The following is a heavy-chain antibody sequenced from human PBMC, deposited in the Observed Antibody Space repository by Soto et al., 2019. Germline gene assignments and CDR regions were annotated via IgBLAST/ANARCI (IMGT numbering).Heavy chain of an antibody. CDR2: IDWDDDK. D-gene: IGHD6-13*01. CDR1: GFSLSTSGMC. V-gene: IGHV2-70*01. CDR3: ARTSLPGYSSSWYYFDY. J-gene: IGHJ4*02. Sequence: SGPTLVNPTQTLTLTCTFSGFSLSTSGMCVSWIRQPPGKALEWLALIDWDDDKYYSTSLKTRLTISKDTSKNQVVLTMTNMDPVDTATCYCARTSLPGYSSSWYYFDYWGQGTLVTVSS.